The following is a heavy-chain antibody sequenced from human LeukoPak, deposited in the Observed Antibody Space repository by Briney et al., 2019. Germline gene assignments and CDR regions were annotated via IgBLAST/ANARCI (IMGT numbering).Heavy chain of an antibody. CDR1: EFTFGDNV. CDR3: SRVERSSLGNYYYYMAV. CDR2: IRSRAHGGTT. J-gene: IGHJ6*03. Sequence: PGGSLRLSCTAFEFTFGDNVMMWFRPSPGKGLEWVSLIRSRAHGGTTDYAASVMGRFTMSRDDSKISAYLQMNSLETEDTAVYYCSRVERSSLGNYYYYMAVWGKGTSVTVSS. V-gene: IGHV3-49*03. D-gene: IGHD2-2*01.